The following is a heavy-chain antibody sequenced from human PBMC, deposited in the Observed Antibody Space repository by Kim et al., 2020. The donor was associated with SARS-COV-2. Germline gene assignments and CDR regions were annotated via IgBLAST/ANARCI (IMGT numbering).Heavy chain of an antibody. CDR1: GGSISSYY. D-gene: IGHD3-10*01. V-gene: IGHV4-59*01. CDR2: IYYSGST. CDR3: ARVPFYGSGSDYYYYYYGMDV. Sequence: SETLSLTCTVSGGSISSYYWSWIRQPPGKGLEWIGYIYYSGSTNYNPSLKSRVTISVDTSKNQFSLKLSSVTAADTAVYYCARVPFYGSGSDYYYYYYGMDVWGQGTTVTVSS. J-gene: IGHJ6*02.